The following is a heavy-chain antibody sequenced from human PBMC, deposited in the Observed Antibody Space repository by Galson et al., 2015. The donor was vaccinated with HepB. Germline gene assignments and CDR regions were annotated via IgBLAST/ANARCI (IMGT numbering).Heavy chain of an antibody. D-gene: IGHD3-22*01. CDR2: INHSGST. J-gene: IGHJ3*02. V-gene: IGHV4-34*01. Sequence: LSLTCAVYGGSFSGYYWSWIRQPPGKGLEWIGEINHSGSTNYNPSLKSRVTISVDTSKNQFSLKLSSVTAADTAVYYCARVPLTYYYDSSGYYYLSAAFDIWGQGTMVTVSS. CDR3: ARVPLTYYYDSSGYYYLSAAFDI. CDR1: GGSFSGYY.